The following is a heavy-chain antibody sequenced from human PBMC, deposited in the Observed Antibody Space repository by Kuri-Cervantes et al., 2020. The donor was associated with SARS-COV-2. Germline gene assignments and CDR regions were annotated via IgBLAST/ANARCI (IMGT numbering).Heavy chain of an antibody. D-gene: IGHD3-3*01. CDR3: ARGGWGRPYSDTIFGVVQRQRYYYYYMDV. CDR1: GNIFTTYY. Sequence: ASVKVSCKASGNIFTTYYMHWVRQAPGQGLEWVATIHPRGVSITYAQKFQGRVTMTRDTSTSTVYMELGSLNSEDTAVYYCARGGWGRPYSDTIFGVVQRQRYYYYYMDVWGKGTTVTVSS. J-gene: IGHJ6*03. V-gene: IGHV1-46*01. CDR2: IHPRGVSI.